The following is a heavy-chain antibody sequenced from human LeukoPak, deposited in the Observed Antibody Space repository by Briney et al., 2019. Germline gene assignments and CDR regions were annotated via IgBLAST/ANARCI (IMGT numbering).Heavy chain of an antibody. Sequence: ASVKVSCKASGYTFTSYGISWVRQAPGQGLEWMGWISAYNGNTNYAQKLQGRVTMTTDTSTSTAYMELRSLSSDDTAVYYCARVEVYFAPDSYYFHMDVWGKGTTVTVSS. CDR2: ISAYNGNT. D-gene: IGHD2/OR15-2a*01. J-gene: IGHJ6*03. CDR3: ARVEVYFAPDSYYFHMDV. V-gene: IGHV1-18*01. CDR1: GYTFTSYG.